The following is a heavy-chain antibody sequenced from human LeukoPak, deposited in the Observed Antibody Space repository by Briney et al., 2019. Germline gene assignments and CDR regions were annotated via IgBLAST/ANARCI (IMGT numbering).Heavy chain of an antibody. CDR1: GYTFTGYY. CDR2: INPNSGGT. Sequence: GASVKVSCKASGYTFTGYYMHWVRQAPGQGLEWMGWINPNSGGTNYAQKFQGRVTMTGDTSISTAYMELSRLRSDDTAVYYCARQSWNDVFTNYYYYYMDVWGKGTTVTVSS. CDR3: ARQSWNDVFTNYYYYYMDV. V-gene: IGHV1-2*02. J-gene: IGHJ6*03. D-gene: IGHD1-1*01.